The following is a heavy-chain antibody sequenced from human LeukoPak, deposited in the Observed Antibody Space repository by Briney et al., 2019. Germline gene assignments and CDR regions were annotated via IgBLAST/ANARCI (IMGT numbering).Heavy chain of an antibody. J-gene: IGHJ4*02. CDR3: AREPSGIVGATSYFDY. V-gene: IGHV4-59*01. CDR1: GVSISSYY. CDR2: IDNSGNT. Sequence: SETLSLTCTVSGVSISSYYWSWIRQPPGKGLEWIGYIDNSGNTNYNPSLKSRVTISVDTSKNQFSLKLSSVTAADTAVYYCAREPSGIVGATSYFDYWGQGTLVTVSS. D-gene: IGHD1-26*01.